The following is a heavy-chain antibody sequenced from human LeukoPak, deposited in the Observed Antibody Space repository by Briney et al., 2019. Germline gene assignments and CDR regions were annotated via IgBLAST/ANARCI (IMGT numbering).Heavy chain of an antibody. Sequence: GGSLRLSCAASGFTFSSYWMSWVRQAPGKGLEWVANIKQDGSEKYYVDSVKGRFTISRDNAKNSLYLQMNSLRAEDTALYYCAKDKRFYGGALDYWGQGTLVTVSS. CDR2: IKQDGSEK. J-gene: IGHJ4*02. CDR3: AKDKRFYGGALDY. CDR1: GFTFSSYW. D-gene: IGHD4-17*01. V-gene: IGHV3-7*03.